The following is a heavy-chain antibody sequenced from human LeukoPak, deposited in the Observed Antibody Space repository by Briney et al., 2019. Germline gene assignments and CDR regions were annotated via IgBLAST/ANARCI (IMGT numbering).Heavy chain of an antibody. CDR2: ISYDGSNK. V-gene: IGHV3-30-3*01. Sequence: GGSLRLSCAASGFTFSSYAMHWVHQAPGKGLEWVAVISYDGSNKYYADSVKGRFTISRDNSKNTLYLQMNSLRAEDTAVYYCARDLYSSSWYDFEPQPPKDYWGQGTLVTVSS. J-gene: IGHJ4*02. CDR1: GFTFSSYA. D-gene: IGHD6-13*01. CDR3: ARDLYSSSWYDFEPQPPKDY.